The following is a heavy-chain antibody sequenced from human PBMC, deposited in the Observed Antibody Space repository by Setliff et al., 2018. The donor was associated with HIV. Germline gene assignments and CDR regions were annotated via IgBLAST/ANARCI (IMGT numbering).Heavy chain of an antibody. CDR2: IKEDGTEK. D-gene: IGHD1-26*01. CDR3: SRLVVGFSGTSAYMNV. V-gene: IGHV3-7*03. J-gene: IGHJ6*03. Sequence: GGSLRLSCVTSGFTFSNFWMSWVRQAPGKGLEWVATIKEDGTEKYYVDSVKGRFTVSRDNAKNSLYLQMNSLGAEDTASYYCSRLVVGFSGTSAYMNVWGRGTTVTVSS. CDR1: GFTFSNFW.